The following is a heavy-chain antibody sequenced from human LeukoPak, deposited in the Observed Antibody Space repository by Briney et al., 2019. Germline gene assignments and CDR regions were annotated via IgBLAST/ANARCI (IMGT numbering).Heavy chain of an antibody. Sequence: PSETLSLTCAVYGGSFSGYYWSWIRQPPGKGLEWIGEINHSGSTNYNPSLKSRVTISVDTSKNQFSLKLYSVTAADTAVYYCALGYYFDSSGTEEKYWGQGTLVTVSS. V-gene: IGHV4-34*01. CDR2: INHSGST. D-gene: IGHD3-22*01. CDR3: ALGYYFDSSGTEEKY. J-gene: IGHJ4*02. CDR1: GGSFSGYY.